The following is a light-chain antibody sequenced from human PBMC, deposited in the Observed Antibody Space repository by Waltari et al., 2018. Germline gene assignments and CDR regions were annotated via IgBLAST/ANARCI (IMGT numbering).Light chain of an antibody. CDR1: QNIDNF. J-gene: IGKJ4*01. V-gene: IGKV1-39*01. Sequence: DIQLTQSPSSLSASVGDRFTITCRASQNIDNFLSWYQQISGKAPKILISAASTLQSGVPSRFSGGGSGTDFTLTITSLQPEDFATYYCQQTYNTPLTFGGGSRVEIK. CDR2: AAS. CDR3: QQTYNTPLT.